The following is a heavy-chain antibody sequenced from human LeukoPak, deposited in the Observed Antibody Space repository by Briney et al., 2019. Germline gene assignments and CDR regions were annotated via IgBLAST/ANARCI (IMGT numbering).Heavy chain of an antibody. CDR1: GFTITTYY. J-gene: IGHJ6*02. Sequence: GGSLRLSCAASGFTITTYYMNWVRQAPGKGLEWVSVIYGDDETNYADSVKGRFTISRDNSKNTLYLQMNSLRADDTAVYYCAREAVMPVAPVKIGTSDRPLYEYYGLDVWGQGTTVTVS. CDR2: IYGDDET. V-gene: IGHV3-53*01. CDR3: AREAVMPVAPVKIGTSDRPLYEYYGLDV. D-gene: IGHD1/OR15-1a*01.